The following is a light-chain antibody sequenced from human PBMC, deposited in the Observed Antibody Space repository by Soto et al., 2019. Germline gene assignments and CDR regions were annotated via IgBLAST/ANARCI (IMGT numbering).Light chain of an antibody. Sequence: EIVLTQSPGTLSLSPGERATLSCRASQSVSSSYLAWYQQKPGQAPRLLIYGASSRATGIPDRFSGSGSGTDFTLTISRLEPEDFAVYSCQQYGRSPPGLTFGGGTKVEIK. CDR1: QSVSSSY. V-gene: IGKV3-20*01. J-gene: IGKJ4*01. CDR3: QQYGRSPPGLT. CDR2: GAS.